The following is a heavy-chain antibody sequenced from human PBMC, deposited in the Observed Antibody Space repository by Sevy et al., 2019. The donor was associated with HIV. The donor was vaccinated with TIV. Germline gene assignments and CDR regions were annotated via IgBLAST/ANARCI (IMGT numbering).Heavy chain of an antibody. CDR3: ARGGGYCSSTSCYGSLDY. V-gene: IGHV4-59*01. CDR2: IYYSGST. CDR1: GGSISSYY. J-gene: IGHJ4*02. D-gene: IGHD2-2*01. Sequence: SETLSPTCTVSGGSISSYYWSWIRPPPGKGLGWIGYIYYSGSTNFNPSLKSRVTISVDTSKNQFSRKLSSVTAADTAVYYCARGGGYCSSTSCYGSLDYWGQGTLVTVSS.